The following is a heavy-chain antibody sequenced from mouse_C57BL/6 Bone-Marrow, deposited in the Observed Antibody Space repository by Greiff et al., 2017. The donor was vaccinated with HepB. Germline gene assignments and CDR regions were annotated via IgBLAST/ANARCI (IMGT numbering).Heavy chain of an antibody. D-gene: IGHD2-4*01. J-gene: IGHJ2*01. V-gene: IGHV5-17*01. Sequence: EVKLVESGGGLVKPGGSLKLSCAASGFTFSDYGMHWVRQAPEKGLEWVAYISSGSSTIYYADTVKGRFTISRDNAKNTLFLQMTSLRSEDTAMYYCAITYDHDNFVYWGQGTTLTVSS. CDR2: ISSGSSTI. CDR3: AITYDHDNFVY. CDR1: GFTFSDYG.